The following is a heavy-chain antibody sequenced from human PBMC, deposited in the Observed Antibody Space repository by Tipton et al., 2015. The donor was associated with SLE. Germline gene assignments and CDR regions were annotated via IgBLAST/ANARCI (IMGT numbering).Heavy chain of an antibody. Sequence: SLRLSCAASGFTFSSYAMSWVRQAPGKGLEWVSAISGSGGSTYYADSVKGRFTISRDNAKNSLYLQMNSLRAEDTAVYYCARVSAGGAFDIWGQGTMVTVSS. J-gene: IGHJ3*02. CDR1: GFTFSSYA. D-gene: IGHD6-13*01. V-gene: IGHV3-23*01. CDR3: ARVSAGGAFDI. CDR2: ISGSGGST.